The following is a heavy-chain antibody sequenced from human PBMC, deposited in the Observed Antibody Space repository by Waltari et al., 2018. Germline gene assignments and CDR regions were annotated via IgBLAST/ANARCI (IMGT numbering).Heavy chain of an antibody. CDR1: GVSMDDSRYY. D-gene: IGHD6-19*01. Sequence: QLQLQESGPGLVKPSETLSLTCTVSGVSMDDSRYYLGWIRQPPGKGLEWIGSVYYNGNTHHNPSLKSRVTVSGDTSKNQFSLMLNSVTAADTAVYYCVRHRLAWYFDLWGRGTLVTVSS. CDR2: VYYNGNT. V-gene: IGHV4-39*01. J-gene: IGHJ2*01. CDR3: VRHRLAWYFDL.